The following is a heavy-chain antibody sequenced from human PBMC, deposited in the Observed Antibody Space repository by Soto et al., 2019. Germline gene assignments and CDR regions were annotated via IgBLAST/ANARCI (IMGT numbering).Heavy chain of an antibody. V-gene: IGHV1-69*06. J-gene: IGHJ6*02. Sequence: SVKVSCKAPGGTFSSYAISWVRQAPGQGLEWMGGIIPIFGTANYAQKFQGRVTITADKSTSTAYMELSSLRSEDTAVYYCARDLSSSYLYGMDVWGQGTTVTVSS. CDR1: GGTFSSYA. CDR2: IIPIFGTA. CDR3: ARDLSSSYLYGMDV. D-gene: IGHD6-6*01.